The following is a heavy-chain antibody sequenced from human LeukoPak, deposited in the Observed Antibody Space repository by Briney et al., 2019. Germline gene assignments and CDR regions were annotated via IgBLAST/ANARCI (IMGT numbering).Heavy chain of an antibody. CDR2: ISNDGGGT. V-gene: IGHV3-23*01. CDR3: AKGSSGYFVDL. Sequence: GGSLRLSCAASGFIFNNYGLIWVRQAPGKGLEWVSAISNDGGGTNYADFVKGRFAISRDNSKNTLFLQMNSLRAEDTAPYYCAKGSSGYFVDLWGQGTLVTVSS. D-gene: IGHD3-22*01. CDR1: GFIFNNYG. J-gene: IGHJ5*02.